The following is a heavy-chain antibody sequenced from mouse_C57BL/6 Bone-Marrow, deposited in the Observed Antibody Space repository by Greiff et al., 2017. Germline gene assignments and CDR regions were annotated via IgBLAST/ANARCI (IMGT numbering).Heavy chain of an antibody. CDR2: FHPYNDDT. D-gene: IGHD1-1*01. CDR3: ARTSYYGSRTSYYYAMDY. CDR1: GYTFTTYP. Sequence: LVESGAELVKPGASVKMSCKASGYTFTTYPIEWMKQNHGKSLEWIGNFHPYNDDTKYNEKFKGKATLTVEKSSSTVYLELSRLTSDDSAVYYCARTSYYGSRTSYYYAMDYWGQGTSVTVSS. J-gene: IGHJ4*01. V-gene: IGHV1-47*01.